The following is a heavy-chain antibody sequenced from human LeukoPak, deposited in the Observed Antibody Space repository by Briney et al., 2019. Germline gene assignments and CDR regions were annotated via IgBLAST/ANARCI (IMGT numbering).Heavy chain of an antibody. D-gene: IGHD2-2*01. J-gene: IGHJ4*02. V-gene: IGHV3-30*19. CDR3: ARLYCSSTSCYDY. CDR2: IWYDGSKE. CDR1: GFTFSNYG. Sequence: GGSLRLSCAASGFTFSNYGMHWVRQAPGKGLEWVALIWYDGSKEYYADSVKGRFTISRDNSKNTLYLQMNSLRAEDTAVYYCARLYCSSTSCYDYWGQGTLVTVSS.